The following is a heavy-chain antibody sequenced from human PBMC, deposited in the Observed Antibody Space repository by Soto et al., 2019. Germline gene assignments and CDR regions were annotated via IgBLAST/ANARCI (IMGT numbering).Heavy chain of an antibody. CDR3: ARVATVTTLNYYYGMDV. CDR2: IYSGGST. J-gene: IGHJ6*02. Sequence: LRLSCAASGFTVSSNYMSWVRQAPGKGLEWVSVIYSGGSTYYADSVKGRFTISRDNSKNTLYLQMNSLRAEDTAVYYCARVATVTTLNYYYGMDVWGQGTTVTVSS. V-gene: IGHV3-53*01. D-gene: IGHD4-4*01. CDR1: GFTVSSNY.